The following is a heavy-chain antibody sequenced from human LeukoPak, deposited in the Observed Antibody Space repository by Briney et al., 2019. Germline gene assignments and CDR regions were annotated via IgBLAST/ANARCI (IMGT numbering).Heavy chain of an antibody. CDR2: INPSGGST. V-gene: IGHV1-46*01. CDR1: GYTSTSYY. Sequence: GASVKVSCEASGYTSTSYYMHWVRQAPGQGLEWMGIINPSGGSTSYAQKFQGRVTMTRDTSTSTVYMELSSLRSEDTAVYYCARNPYCSSTSCYHFDYWGQGTLVTVSS. CDR3: ARNPYCSSTSCYHFDY. D-gene: IGHD2-2*01. J-gene: IGHJ4*02.